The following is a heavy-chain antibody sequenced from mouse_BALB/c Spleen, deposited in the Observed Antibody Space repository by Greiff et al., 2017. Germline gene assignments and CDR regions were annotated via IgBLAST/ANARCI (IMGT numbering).Heavy chain of an antibody. CDR2: ISSGSSTI. Sequence: EVHLVESGGGLVQPGGSRKLSCAASGFTFSSFGMHWVRQAPEKGLEWVAYISSGSSTIYYADTVKGRFTISRDNPKNTLFLQMTSLRSEDTAMYYCARYGYFDYWGQGTTLTVSS. D-gene: IGHD1-1*01. J-gene: IGHJ2*01. CDR1: GFTFSSFG. V-gene: IGHV5-17*02. CDR3: ARYGYFDY.